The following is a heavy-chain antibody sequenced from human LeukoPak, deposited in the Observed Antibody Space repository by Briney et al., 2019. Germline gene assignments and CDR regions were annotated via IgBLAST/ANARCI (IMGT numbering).Heavy chain of an antibody. CDR2: ISGSGGST. CDR3: AKCGTSSGFDY. D-gene: IGHD1/OR15-1a*01. Sequence: PGGSLRLSCAASEFTFSNYAMTWVRQAPGKGLEWVSAISGSGGSTYYADSVKGRFTISRDNSKNTLYLQMNNLRAEDTAVYYCAKCGTSSGFDYWGQGSLVTVSS. V-gene: IGHV3-23*01. CDR1: EFTFSNYA. J-gene: IGHJ4*02.